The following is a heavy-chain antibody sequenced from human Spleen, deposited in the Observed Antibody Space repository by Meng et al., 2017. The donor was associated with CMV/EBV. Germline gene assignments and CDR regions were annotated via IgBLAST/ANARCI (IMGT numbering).Heavy chain of an antibody. Sequence: SVAWGKRLGSAVKYTCKASVHTFTSYGISWVRQAPGQGLEWMGWISAYNGNTTYAQKLQGRVTMTTDTSTSTAYMELRSLRSDDTAVYYCAKDRWFGDQKGVFGYWGQGTLVTVSS. D-gene: IGHD3-10*01. CDR3: AKDRWFGDQKGVFGY. V-gene: IGHV1-18*01. J-gene: IGHJ4*02. CDR1: VHTFTSYG. CDR2: ISAYNGNT.